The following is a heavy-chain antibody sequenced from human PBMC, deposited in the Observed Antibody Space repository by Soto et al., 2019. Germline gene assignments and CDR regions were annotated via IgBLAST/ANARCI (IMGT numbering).Heavy chain of an antibody. CDR2: TIPILAIT. D-gene: IGHD3-22*01. V-gene: IGHV1-69*04. Sequence: GASLKVSCKTLGDTFSTYPITWVRQAPGQGLEWMGRTIPILAITDYAQNFQGRVTITADRSTTTAYMELSSLKFEDTAVYYCARGGDGSGSESVFDIWGQGTMVTVSS. J-gene: IGHJ3*02. CDR3: ARGGDGSGSESVFDI. CDR1: GDTFSTYP.